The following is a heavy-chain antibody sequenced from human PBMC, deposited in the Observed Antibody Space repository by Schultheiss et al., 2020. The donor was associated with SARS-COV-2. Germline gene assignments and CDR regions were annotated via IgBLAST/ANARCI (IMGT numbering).Heavy chain of an antibody. V-gene: IGHV1-18*04. CDR1: GYTFTGYY. Sequence: GESLKISCKASGYTFTGYYMHWVRQAPGQGLEWMGWISAYNGNTNYAQKLQGRVTMTTDTSTSTAYMELRSLRSDDTAVYYCARSVVLEWSYDAFDIWGQGTMVTVSS. J-gene: IGHJ3*02. CDR2: ISAYNGNT. CDR3: ARSVVLEWSYDAFDI. D-gene: IGHD3-3*01.